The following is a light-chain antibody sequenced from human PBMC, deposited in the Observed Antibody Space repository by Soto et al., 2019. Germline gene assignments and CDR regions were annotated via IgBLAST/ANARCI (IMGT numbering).Light chain of an antibody. V-gene: IGKV4-1*01. CDR1: QSVLYSSNNRNY. J-gene: IGKJ4*01. CDR3: QQYYSNPLT. CDR2: WAS. Sequence: IVMTPSPDSLAVSLGERATSSCNSSQSVLYSSNNRNYLAWYQQKPAQPPKLLIYWASIRESGVPDRFSGSGSGTDFTLTISDLQAEDVAIYYCQQYYSNPLTFGGGTKVAI.